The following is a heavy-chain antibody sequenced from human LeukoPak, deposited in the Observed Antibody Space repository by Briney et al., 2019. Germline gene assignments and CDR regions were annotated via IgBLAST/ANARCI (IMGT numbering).Heavy chain of an antibody. CDR1: GYTFTGYY. D-gene: IGHD6-19*01. J-gene: IGHJ4*02. CDR2: INPNSGGT. V-gene: IGHV1-2*02. CDR3: ARGAPSSGWERDFDY. Sequence: ASVKVSCKASGYTFTGYYMHWVRQAPGQGLEWMGWINPNSGGTNYAQKFQGRVTMTRNTSISTAYMELSSLRSEDTAVYYCARGAPSSGWERDFDYWGQGTLVTVSS.